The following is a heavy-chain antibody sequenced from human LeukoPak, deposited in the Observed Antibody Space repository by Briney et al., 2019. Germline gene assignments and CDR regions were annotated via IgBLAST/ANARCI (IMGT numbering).Heavy chain of an antibody. Sequence: PGGSLRLSCAASGFTFNSYAIHWVGQAPGKGVEGVALISYDGSNKYYADSVKGRFTISRDNSKNTLYLQMNSLRAEDTAVYYCARDGGTGWYYPDYWGQGTLVTVSS. CDR3: ARDGGTGWYYPDY. D-gene: IGHD6-19*01. V-gene: IGHV3-30-3*01. J-gene: IGHJ4*02. CDR1: GFTFNSYA. CDR2: ISYDGSNK.